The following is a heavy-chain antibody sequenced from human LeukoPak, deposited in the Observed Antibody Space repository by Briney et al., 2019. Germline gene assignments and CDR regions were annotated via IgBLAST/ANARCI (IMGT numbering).Heavy chain of an antibody. D-gene: IGHD6-6*01. CDR3: ARGVARSSKFHFSYYFDY. Sequence: PSETLSLTCTVAGGSIRSSSYYWGWIRQPPGKGLEWIGSIYHSGSTYYNPSLKSRVTISVDTSKNQFSLKLSSVTAADTAVYYCARGVARSSKFHFSYYFDYWGQGTLVTVSS. V-gene: IGHV4-39*07. J-gene: IGHJ4*02. CDR1: GGSIRSSSYY. CDR2: IYHSGST.